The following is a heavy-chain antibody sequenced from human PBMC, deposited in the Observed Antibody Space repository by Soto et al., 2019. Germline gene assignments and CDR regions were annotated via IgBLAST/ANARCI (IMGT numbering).Heavy chain of an antibody. CDR1: GFPFDDYS. J-gene: IGHJ6*02. V-gene: IGHV3-43*01. D-gene: IGHD2-15*01. Sequence: PGGSLRLSCAASGFPFDDYSMNCVRQVPGKVLEWVSLISWDGADTYYADSVKGRFTISRDNAKNSLYLQMNSLRAEDTALYYCAKSMGGTANGMDVWGQGTTVTVSS. CDR3: AKSMGGTANGMDV. CDR2: ISWDGADT.